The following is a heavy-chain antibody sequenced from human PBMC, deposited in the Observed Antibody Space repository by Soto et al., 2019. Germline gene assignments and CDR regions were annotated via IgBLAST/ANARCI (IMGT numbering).Heavy chain of an antibody. Sequence: SQVKISHPSRTWFRQAAGKRLEWVGHIKSKIYGGTADYAAPVKGRFTISRDDSKNMVYLQMNSLKTEDTAVYYCTIGIYYAILIGHHNVLYWGQR. V-gene: IGHV3-15*01. J-gene: IGHJ4*02. CDR1: QVKISHPS. CDR3: TIGIYYAILIGHHNVLY. CDR2: IKSKIYGGTA. D-gene: IGHD3-9*01.